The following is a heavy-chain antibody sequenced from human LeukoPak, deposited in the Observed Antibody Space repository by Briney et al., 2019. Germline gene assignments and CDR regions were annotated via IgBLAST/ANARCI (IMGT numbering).Heavy chain of an antibody. V-gene: IGHV3-74*01. J-gene: IGHJ4*02. Sequence: GGSLRLSCAASGFTFSSDSMNWVRQAPGKGLVWVSRINRDGSTTNYADSVKGRFTVSRDNAKNTLNLQMNSLRAEDTAVYYCARDRKSGESSEIDFWGQGTLVTVSS. CDR3: ARDRKSGESSEIDF. CDR1: GFTFSSDS. D-gene: IGHD3-10*01. CDR2: INRDGSTT.